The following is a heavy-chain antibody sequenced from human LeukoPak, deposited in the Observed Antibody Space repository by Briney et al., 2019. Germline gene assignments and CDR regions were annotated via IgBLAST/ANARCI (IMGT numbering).Heavy chain of an antibody. D-gene: IGHD6-19*01. CDR1: GYTFTSYA. CDR2: INAGNGNT. Sequence: WASVKVSCKASGYTFTSYAMHWVRQAPGQRLEWMGWINAGNGNTKYSQKFQGRVTITRDTSASTAYMELSSLRSEDTAVYYCARSAGYSSGWWPKELCWGQGTLVTVSS. CDR3: ARSAGYSSGWWPKELC. J-gene: IGHJ4*02. V-gene: IGHV1-3*01.